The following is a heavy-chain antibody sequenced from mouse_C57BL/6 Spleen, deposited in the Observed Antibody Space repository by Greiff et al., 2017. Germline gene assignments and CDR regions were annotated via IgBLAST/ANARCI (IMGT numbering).Heavy chain of an antibody. J-gene: IGHJ4*01. Sequence: EVKVVESEGGLVQPGSSMKLSCTASGFTFSDYYMAWVRQVPEKGLEWVANINYDGSSTYYLDSLKSRFIISRDNAKNILYLQMSSLKSEDTATYYCAREGYSNYVAMDYWGQGTSVTVSS. CDR1: GFTFSDYY. V-gene: IGHV5-16*01. CDR2: INYDGSST. CDR3: AREGYSNYVAMDY. D-gene: IGHD2-5*01.